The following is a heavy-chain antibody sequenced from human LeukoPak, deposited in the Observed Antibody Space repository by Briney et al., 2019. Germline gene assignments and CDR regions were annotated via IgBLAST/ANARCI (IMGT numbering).Heavy chain of an antibody. CDR2: SYSGGST. J-gene: IGHJ4*02. D-gene: IGHD2-8*02. CDR3: ASRHCSGENCYAGPLDF. CDR1: AFSDKSNY. Sequence: PGGSTRLSCVASAFSDKSNYMSWVRQAPGKGLEWVSVSYSGGSTYYEDSVKGRFTVSSDVSKNTLYLQMNNLRGEDTAVYYCASRHCSGENCYAGPLDFWGQGIQVTVSS. V-gene: IGHV3-53*01.